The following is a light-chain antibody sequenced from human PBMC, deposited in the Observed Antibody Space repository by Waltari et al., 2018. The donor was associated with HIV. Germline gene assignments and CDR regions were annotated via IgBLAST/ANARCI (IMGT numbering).Light chain of an antibody. Sequence: QSVLTQPPSASGTPGQRVTISCSGSSSNIGSKYVYWYQQLPGTAPKLLIYRNNQRPSGVPDRFSGSKSGTSASLAISGLRSEDAADYYCAAWDDSLWVFGGGTKLTVL. CDR2: RNN. CDR1: SSNIGSKY. J-gene: IGLJ3*02. V-gene: IGLV1-47*01. CDR3: AAWDDSLWV.